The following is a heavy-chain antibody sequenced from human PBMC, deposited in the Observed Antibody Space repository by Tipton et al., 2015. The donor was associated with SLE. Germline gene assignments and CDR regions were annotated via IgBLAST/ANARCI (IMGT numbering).Heavy chain of an antibody. CDR3: ARHADESGLS. V-gene: IGHV4-59*08. Sequence: LRLSCTVSGGSISGYYWSWIRQPPGKGLEWIGYIYYRGDTNYNPSLKSRIAMSVNTSKNQFSLTLTSVTAADTAVYYCARHADESGLSWGQGTLVTVSS. CDR1: GGSISGYY. D-gene: IGHD3/OR15-3a*01. J-gene: IGHJ4*02. CDR2: IYYRGDT.